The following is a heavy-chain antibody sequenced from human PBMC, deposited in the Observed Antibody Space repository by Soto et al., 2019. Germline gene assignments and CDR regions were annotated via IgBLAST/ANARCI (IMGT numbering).Heavy chain of an antibody. CDR2: IIPVFGTA. Sequence: ASLKVSCKASGGTFSSYAISWVRQAPGQGLEWMGGIIPVFGTANYAQKFQGRVTMTRDTSTSTVYMEVSSLTSEDTAVYYCARGTGAAYENTIDXWGQGTPVTVSX. CDR3: ARGTGAAYENTIDX. CDR1: GGTFSSYA. J-gene: IGHJ4*02. D-gene: IGHD1-1*01. V-gene: IGHV1-69*05.